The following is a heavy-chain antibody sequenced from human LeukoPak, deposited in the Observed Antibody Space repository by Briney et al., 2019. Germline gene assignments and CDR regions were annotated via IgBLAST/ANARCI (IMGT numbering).Heavy chain of an antibody. V-gene: IGHV1-46*01. CDR1: GYTFTNNY. J-gene: IGHJ4*02. CDR3: ARDQEGFDY. Sequence: ASVTVSCKASGYTFTNNYLHWVRQAPGQGLEWMGMIYPRDGSTSYAQNFQGRVIVTRDTSTTTVHMELRGLRSEDTAVYYCARDQEGFDYWGQGTVVTVSS. CDR2: IYPRDGST.